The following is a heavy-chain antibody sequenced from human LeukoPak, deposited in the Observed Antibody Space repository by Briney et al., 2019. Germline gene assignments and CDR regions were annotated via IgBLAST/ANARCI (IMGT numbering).Heavy chain of an antibody. D-gene: IGHD4-17*01. CDR2: MNPNSGNT. J-gene: IGHJ6*03. CDR3: ARDSLNRRGYGDSRWYYYYYMDV. Sequence: ASVKVSCKASGYTFTSYDINWVRQATGQGLEWMGWMNPNSGNTGYAQKFQGRVTMTRNTSISTAYMELSSLRSEDTAVYYCARDSLNRRGYGDSRWYYYYYMDVWGKGTTVTVSS. V-gene: IGHV1-8*01. CDR1: GYTFTSYD.